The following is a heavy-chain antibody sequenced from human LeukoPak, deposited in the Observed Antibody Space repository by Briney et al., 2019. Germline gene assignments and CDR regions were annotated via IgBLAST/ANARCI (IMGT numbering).Heavy chain of an antibody. CDR1: GFTLSNYS. CDR3: ARVDYDILTGYSPYFHY. D-gene: IGHD3-9*01. CDR2: ISSSSIYI. Sequence: GGSLRLSCAASGFTLSNYSMSWVRQAPGKGLERVSSISSSSIYIYYADSVKGRFTISRDSAKNSLFLQMNSLRAEDTAVYYCARVDYDILTGYSPYFHYWGQGTLVTVSS. J-gene: IGHJ4*02. V-gene: IGHV3-21*06.